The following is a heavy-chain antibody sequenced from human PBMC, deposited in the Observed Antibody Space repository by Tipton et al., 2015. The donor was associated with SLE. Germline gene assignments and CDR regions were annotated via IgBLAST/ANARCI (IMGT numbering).Heavy chain of an antibody. CDR1: GDSISSSNW. CDR3: ARDWASVGYHYFMDV. V-gene: IGHV4-4*02. CDR2: IYHSGST. J-gene: IGHJ6*03. D-gene: IGHD3-16*01. Sequence: TLSLTCAVSGDSISSSNWWSWVRQPPGKGLEWIGEIYHSGSTNYNPSLKSRVTISIDTSKNQFSLKLRSVTAADTAIYYCARDWASVGYHYFMDVWGKGTTVTVSS.